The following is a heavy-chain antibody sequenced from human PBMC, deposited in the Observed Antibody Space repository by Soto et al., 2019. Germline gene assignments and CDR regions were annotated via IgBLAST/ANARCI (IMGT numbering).Heavy chain of an antibody. CDR3: ARDRDGYKDY. CDR1: GGTFSSYA. D-gene: IGHD5-12*01. CDR2: IIPIFGTA. V-gene: IGHV1-69*06. J-gene: IGHJ4*02. Sequence: PSVKVSCKASGGTFSSYAISWVRQAPGQGLEWMGGIIPIFGTANYAQKFQGRVTITADKSTSTAYMELSSPRSEDTAVYYCARDRDGYKDYWGQGTLVTVSS.